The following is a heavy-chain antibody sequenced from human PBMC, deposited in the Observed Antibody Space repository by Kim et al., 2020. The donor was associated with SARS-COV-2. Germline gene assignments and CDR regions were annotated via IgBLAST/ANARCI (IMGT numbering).Heavy chain of an antibody. CDR3: ARYYDGSGNNDAFDM. CDR1: RFTFSNYW. Sequence: GGSLRLSCAASRFTFSNYWMTWVRQAPGKGLEWVANINQDGSEKFYVDSVKGRFTISRDNAEKSLYLQMSSLRAEDTAVYYCARYYDGSGNNDAFDMWGQGTMVSVSS. D-gene: IGHD3-22*01. V-gene: IGHV3-7*03. J-gene: IGHJ3*02. CDR2: INQDGSEK.